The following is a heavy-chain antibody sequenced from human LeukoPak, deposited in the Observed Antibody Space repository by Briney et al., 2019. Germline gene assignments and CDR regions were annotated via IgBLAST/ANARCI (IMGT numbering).Heavy chain of an antibody. V-gene: IGHV3-23*01. D-gene: IGHD2-2*01. CDR3: AKDSCSSTSCRGYFDY. CDR2: LSRGGETR. CDR1: GFPFNMFA. Sequence: GGSLRLSCTGSGFPFNMFAMNWVRQAPGQGLEWVSGLSRGGETRKYADSVKGRFTVSRDASKNMVFLQMNDLRPEDTAVYYCAKDSCSSTSCRGYFDYWGQGTLVTVSS. J-gene: IGHJ4*02.